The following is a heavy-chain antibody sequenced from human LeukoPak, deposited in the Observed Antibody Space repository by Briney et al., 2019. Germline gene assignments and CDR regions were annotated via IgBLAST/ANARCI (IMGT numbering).Heavy chain of an antibody. CDR2: IHPGDSDT. D-gene: IGHD2-2*01. CDR1: GYSFPSYW. Sequence: GESLKISCKGSGYSFPSYWIGWVRQMPGKGLEWMGIIHPGDSDTGYSPSFQGQVTISADKSISTTYLQWSSLKASDTAIYYCARWIADCRSPSCYQPFDYWGQGTLVTVSS. V-gene: IGHV5-51*01. J-gene: IGHJ4*02. CDR3: ARWIADCRSPSCYQPFDY.